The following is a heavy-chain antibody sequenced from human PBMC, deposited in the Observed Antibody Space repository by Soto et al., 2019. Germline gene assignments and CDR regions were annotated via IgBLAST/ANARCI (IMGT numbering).Heavy chain of an antibody. CDR2: LSYEGSEE. D-gene: IGHD2-21*02. CDR1: GFNFGVFG. CDR3: AKAWTLTVVTHLGFDS. J-gene: IGHJ4*02. Sequence: QVRLVESGGGVVQPGRSLRLSCAASGFNFGVFGMHWVRQAPGKGLEWLSVLSYEGSEEYYADSVRGRFTISRDNSKNTLYLQMDSLTADDTALYFCAKAWTLTVVTHLGFDSWGQGTLVTVSS. V-gene: IGHV3-33*03.